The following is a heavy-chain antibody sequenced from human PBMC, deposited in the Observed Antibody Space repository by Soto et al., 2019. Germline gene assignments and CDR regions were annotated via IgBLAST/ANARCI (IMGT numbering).Heavy chain of an antibody. CDR3: ARAGYLRANYYDSSGSLKAVCFV. D-gene: IGHD3-22*01. Sequence: GRSLRLSCQPSALSFSDHCMSWVRQAPGEGLEWGSVTSGSGGTTYYVDSVKGRFTISRDNSKNTLYLQMNSMRVEDTAVYYCARAGYLRANYYDSSGSLKAVCFVWGQGTLVTVSS. V-gene: IGHV3-23*01. CDR2: TSGSGGTT. J-gene: IGHJ4*02. CDR1: ALSFSDHC.